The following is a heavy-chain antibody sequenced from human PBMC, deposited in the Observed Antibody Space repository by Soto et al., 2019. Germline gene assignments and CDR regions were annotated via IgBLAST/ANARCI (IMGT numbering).Heavy chain of an antibody. J-gene: IGHJ4*02. CDR3: ARATMYSSSWYLVY. D-gene: IGHD6-13*01. V-gene: IGHV1-18*01. CDR1: GYTFTSYG. CDR2: ISAYNGNT. Sequence: QVQLVQSGAEVKKPGASVKASCKASGYTFTSYGISWVRQAPGQGLEWMGWISAYNGNTNYAQKLQGRVTMTTDTXXSTAYMELRSLRSDDTAVYYCARATMYSSSWYLVYWGQGTLVTVSS.